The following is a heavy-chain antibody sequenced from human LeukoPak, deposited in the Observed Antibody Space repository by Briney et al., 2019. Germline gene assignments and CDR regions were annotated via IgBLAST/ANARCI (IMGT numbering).Heavy chain of an antibody. Sequence: SETLSLTCSVSGASITSGAYYWAWLRQPPGKGLEWIGSVYYSGTINYNPSLKGRVSISRDMSKNRFSLNLNSVNATDTAVYYCARRDYAAWFDPWGQGTLVTVSS. CDR3: ARRDYAAWFDP. D-gene: IGHD4/OR15-4a*01. V-gene: IGHV4-39*07. CDR2: VYYSGTI. CDR1: GASITSGAYY. J-gene: IGHJ5*02.